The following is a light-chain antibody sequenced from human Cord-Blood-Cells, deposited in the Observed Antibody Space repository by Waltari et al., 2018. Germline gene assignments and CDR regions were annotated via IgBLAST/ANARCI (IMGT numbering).Light chain of an antibody. Sequence: QSALTQPRSVSGSPGQSVTISCTGTSSDVGGYNYVSWYQQHPGKAPKLMIYDVSKRPSGVPVRFSGSKSGNTASLTISGLQAEDDADYYCCSYAGSYTWVFGGGTKLTVL. CDR1: SSDVGGYNY. J-gene: IGLJ3*02. V-gene: IGLV2-11*01. CDR2: DVS. CDR3: CSYAGSYTWV.